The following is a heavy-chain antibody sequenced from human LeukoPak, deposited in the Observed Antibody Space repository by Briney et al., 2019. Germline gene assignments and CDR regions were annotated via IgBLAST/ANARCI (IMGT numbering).Heavy chain of an antibody. CDR2: IRYDGSDK. CDR1: GFTFTRYG. V-gene: IGHV3-33*07. J-gene: IGHJ6*03. D-gene: IGHD1-26*01. CDR3: ARIGATSNYYYYMDV. Sequence: GGSLRLSCEASGFTFTRYGMYWVRQAPGKGLEWVAFIRYDGSDKYYGDSVKGRFSISRDNSKNTLYLQMNSLRAEDTALYYCARIGATSNYYYYMDVWGKGTTVTVSS.